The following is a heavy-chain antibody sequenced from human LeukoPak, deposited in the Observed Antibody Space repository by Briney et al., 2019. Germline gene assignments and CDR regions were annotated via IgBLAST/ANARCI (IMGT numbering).Heavy chain of an antibody. D-gene: IGHD4-17*01. CDR1: GGTFSSYA. J-gene: IGHJ4*02. CDR2: IIPIFGTA. V-gene: IGHV1-69*13. Sequence: GASVKVSCKASGGTFSSYAISWVRQAPGQGLEWMGGIIPIFGTANYAQKFQGRVTITADESTSTAYMELSSLRSEDTAVYYCARIGPLWDYGDQNFDYWGQGTLVTVSS. CDR3: ARIGPLWDYGDQNFDY.